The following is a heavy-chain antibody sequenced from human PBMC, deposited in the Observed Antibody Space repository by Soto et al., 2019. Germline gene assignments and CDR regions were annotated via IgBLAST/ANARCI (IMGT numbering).Heavy chain of an antibody. CDR1: GFTFSSYG. D-gene: IGHD3-22*01. CDR2: ISYDGSNK. J-gene: IGHJ6*02. V-gene: IGHV3-30*18. Sequence: PGRSLRLSCAASGFTFSSYGMHWVRQAPGKGLEWVAVISYDGSNKYYADSVKGRFTISRDNSKNTLYLQMNSLRAEDTAVYYCAKDRPLGITMIVVVSTPGMDVWGQGTTVTVSS. CDR3: AKDRPLGITMIVVVSTPGMDV.